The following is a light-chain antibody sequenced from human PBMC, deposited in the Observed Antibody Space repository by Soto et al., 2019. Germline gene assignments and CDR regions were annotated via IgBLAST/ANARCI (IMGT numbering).Light chain of an antibody. CDR3: SSYTGTSTYV. CDR2: EVS. J-gene: IGLJ1*01. Sequence: QSVLTQPASVSGSPGQSITISCTETSSDVGGYNYVSWYQQHPGKAPKLMIYEVSNRPSGVSNRFSGSKSGNTASLTISGLQAEDEADYYCSSYTGTSTYVFGTGTKVTVL. CDR1: SSDVGGYNY. V-gene: IGLV2-14*01.